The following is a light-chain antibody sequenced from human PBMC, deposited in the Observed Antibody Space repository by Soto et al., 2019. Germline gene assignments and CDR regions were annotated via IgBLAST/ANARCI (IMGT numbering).Light chain of an antibody. CDR3: QQYGSSTT. CDR1: QSVSSSY. J-gene: IGKJ1*01. Sequence: EIVLPQSPGTLSLSPGERATLSCRASQSVSSSYLAWYQQKPGQAPRLLIYGASSRATGIPVMFSGSGSGTDFTLAISRLEPEEFAEYYCQQYGSSTTFGQGTKVDIK. V-gene: IGKV3-20*01. CDR2: GAS.